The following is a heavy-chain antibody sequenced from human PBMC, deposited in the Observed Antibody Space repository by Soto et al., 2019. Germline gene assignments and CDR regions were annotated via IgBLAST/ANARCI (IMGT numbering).Heavy chain of an antibody. CDR1: GGTFSSYA. D-gene: IGHD5-18*01. J-gene: IGHJ3*02. CDR2: IIPIFGTA. Sequence: SVKVSCKASGGTFSSYAISCVRQAPGQGLEWMGGIIPIFGTANYAQKFQGRVTITADESTSTAYMELSSLRSEDTAVYYCASAGGYSYGPDAFDIWGQGTMVTVSS. CDR3: ASAGGYSYGPDAFDI. V-gene: IGHV1-69*13.